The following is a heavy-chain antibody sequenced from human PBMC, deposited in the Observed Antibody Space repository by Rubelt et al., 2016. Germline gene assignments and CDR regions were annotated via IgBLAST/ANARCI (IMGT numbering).Heavy chain of an antibody. V-gene: IGHV4-39*01. CDR1: GGSISSSSYY. J-gene: IGHJ4*02. CDR2: IYYSGST. D-gene: IGHD3-3*01. Sequence: QLQLQESGPGLVKPSETLSLTCTVSGGSISSSSYYWGWIRQPPGKGLEWIGSIYYSGSTYYNPSLKRRVTISLDTSKNQFSLKLSFVTAADTAVYYCARHGKEYDFWSEAPSYYFDYWGQGTLVTVSS. CDR3: ARHGKEYDFWSEAPSYYFDY.